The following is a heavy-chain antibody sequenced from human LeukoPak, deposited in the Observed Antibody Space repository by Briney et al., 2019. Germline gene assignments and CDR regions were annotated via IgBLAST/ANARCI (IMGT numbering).Heavy chain of an antibody. Sequence: GGSLRLSCAASGFTFSAYAIHWVRQAPGKGLEWVAFIRKDGNNENYADSVKGRFTISRDNSKNTLYLQMNSLQTEDTAVYYCAKDRGDYPPYFDYWGQGTLVTVSS. CDR2: IRKDGNNE. D-gene: IGHD2-21*02. CDR1: GFTFSAYA. J-gene: IGHJ4*02. CDR3: AKDRGDYPPYFDY. V-gene: IGHV3-30*02.